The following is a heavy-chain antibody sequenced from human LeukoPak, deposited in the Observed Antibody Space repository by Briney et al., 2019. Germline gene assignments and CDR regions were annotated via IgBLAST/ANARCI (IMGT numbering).Heavy chain of an antibody. J-gene: IGHJ4*02. CDR1: GFTFSSYG. CDR2: ISYDGSNK. Sequence: GGSLRLSCAASGFTFSSYGMHWVRQAPGKGLEWVAVISYDGSNKYYADSVKGRFTISRDNSKNTLYLQMNSLRAEDTAVYYCARTEQYSSSWYYNYWGQGTLVTVSS. V-gene: IGHV3-30*03. CDR3: ARTEQYSSSWYYNY. D-gene: IGHD6-13*01.